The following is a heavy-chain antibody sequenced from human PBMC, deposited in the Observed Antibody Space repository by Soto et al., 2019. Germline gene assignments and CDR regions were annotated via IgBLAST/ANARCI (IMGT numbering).Heavy chain of an antibody. V-gene: IGHV1-18*01. Sequence: ASVKVSCKTSGYTFTSYGISWVRQAPGQGLEWMGWITANNVNTNYAQKFQGRVTMTTDTSTATAYMELRSLRSDDTAVYYCARDMGGYYFEPNDYWGQGTLATLSS. D-gene: IGHD3-22*01. J-gene: IGHJ4*02. CDR2: ITANNVNT. CDR1: GYTFTSYG. CDR3: ARDMGGYYFEPNDY.